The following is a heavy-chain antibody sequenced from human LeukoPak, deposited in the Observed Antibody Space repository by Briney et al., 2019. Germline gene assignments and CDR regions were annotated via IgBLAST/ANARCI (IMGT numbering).Heavy chain of an antibody. Sequence: GGSLRLSCVASGFSFNNHEMNWVRRAPGKGLEWVSYISSGGGSIYYADSVKGRFTISRDNAKYSLYLQMNSLRAEDTAVYYCARISTNTWYNFDYWGQGTLVTVSS. J-gene: IGHJ4*02. CDR3: ARISTNTWYNFDY. D-gene: IGHD2-2*01. CDR1: GFSFNNHE. V-gene: IGHV3-48*03. CDR2: ISSGGGSI.